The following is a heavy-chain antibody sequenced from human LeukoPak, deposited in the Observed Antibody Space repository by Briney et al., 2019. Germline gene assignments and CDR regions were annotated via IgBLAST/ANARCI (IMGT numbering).Heavy chain of an antibody. Sequence: PGGSLRLSCAASGFTFSSYGMSWVRQAPGKGLEWVSGISASGDKTHYTDSVKGRFTISRDNWKNTLYLQLNSLRAEDTAVYYCAKDGNENDFWYGDLFDCWGQGTLVTVSS. CDR2: ISASGDKT. V-gene: IGHV3-23*01. J-gene: IGHJ4*02. CDR3: AKDGNENDFWYGDLFDC. D-gene: IGHD3-3*01. CDR1: GFTFSSYG.